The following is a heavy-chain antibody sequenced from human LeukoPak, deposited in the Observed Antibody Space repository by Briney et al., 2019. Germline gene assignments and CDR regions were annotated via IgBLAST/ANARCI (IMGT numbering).Heavy chain of an antibody. V-gene: IGHV3-74*01. J-gene: IGHJ4*02. Sequence: PGGSLRLSCAASGFTFSSYWMHWVRQAPGKGLVWVSRIDSDGSSTSYADSVKGRFTISRDNAKNTLYLQMNSLRAEDTAVYYCARGAGSKNNFDYWGQGTLVTVSS. CDR3: ARGAGSKNNFDY. CDR2: IDSDGSST. D-gene: IGHD1/OR15-1a*01. CDR1: GFTFSSYW.